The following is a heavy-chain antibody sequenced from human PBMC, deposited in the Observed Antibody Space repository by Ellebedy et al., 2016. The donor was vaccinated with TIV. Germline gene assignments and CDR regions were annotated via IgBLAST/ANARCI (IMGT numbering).Heavy chain of an antibody. Sequence: GESLKISXAASGFTFSSYAMHWVRQAPGKGLEWVAVISYDGSNKYYADSVKGRFTISRDNSKNTLYLQMNSLRAEDTAVYYCAKASRGTAGKMNYYYYGMDVWGQGTTVTVSS. CDR2: ISYDGSNK. CDR3: AKASRGTAGKMNYYYYGMDV. J-gene: IGHJ6*02. V-gene: IGHV3-30*04. D-gene: IGHD6-13*01. CDR1: GFTFSSYA.